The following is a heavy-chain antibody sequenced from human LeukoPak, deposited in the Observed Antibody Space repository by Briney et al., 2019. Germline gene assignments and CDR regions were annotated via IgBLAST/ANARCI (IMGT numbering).Heavy chain of an antibody. CDR2: ISGSGRTT. V-gene: IGHV3-23*01. Sequence: PGGSLRLSCAASGFTFSISAINWVRQAPGKGLEWISCISGSGRTTYYADSVRGRFTISRDNSKNTVYLQMNSLRAEDTAVYYCAKDSPRRITMIVVVLAYWGQGTLVTVSS. CDR1: GFTFSISA. D-gene: IGHD3-22*01. J-gene: IGHJ4*02. CDR3: AKDSPRRITMIVVVLAY.